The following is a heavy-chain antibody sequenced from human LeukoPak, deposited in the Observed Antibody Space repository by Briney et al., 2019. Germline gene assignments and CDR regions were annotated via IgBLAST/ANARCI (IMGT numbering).Heavy chain of an antibody. V-gene: IGHV4-59*01. CDR2: IYYSGST. CDR3: ATGVCRSTSCPDWYFDL. J-gene: IGHJ2*01. CDR1: GGSISSYY. D-gene: IGHD2-2*01. Sequence: SETLSLTCTVSGGSISSYYWSWIRQPPGEGLEWIGYIYYSGSTNYNPSLKSRVTISVDTSKNQFSLKLSSVTAADTAVCYCATGVCRSTSCPDWYFDLWGRGTLVTVSS.